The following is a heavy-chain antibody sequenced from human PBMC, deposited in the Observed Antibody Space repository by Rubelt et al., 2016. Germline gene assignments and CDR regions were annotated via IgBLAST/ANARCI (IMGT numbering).Heavy chain of an antibody. V-gene: IGHV4-59*01. Sequence: QVQLQESGPGLVKPSETLSLTCSVSGGSISSYYWSWIRQPPGKGLEWIGYIYYSGSTNYNPSLKSRVTISIDTSKTQFSLNLGSGNAAQTAVYYCARASSGSPRFGCDYWGQGTLVTVSS. D-gene: IGHD6-25*01. CDR1: GGSISSYY. CDR2: IYYSGST. J-gene: IGHJ4*02. CDR3: ARASSGSPRFGCDY.